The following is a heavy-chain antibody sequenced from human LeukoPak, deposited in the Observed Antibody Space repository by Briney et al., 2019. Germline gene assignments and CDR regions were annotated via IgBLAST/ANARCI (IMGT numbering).Heavy chain of an antibody. CDR3: ARANMVRGDSYFDY. V-gene: IGHV4-39*01. CDR2: IYYSGST. J-gene: IGHJ4*02. D-gene: IGHD3-10*01. Sequence: SETLPLTCTVSGGSISSNSYYWGRIRQPPGKGLDWVGYIYYSGSTYYNPSLRSRVTISVDTSKNQFSLKLRSVTAADTAVYYCARANMVRGDSYFDYWGQGTLVTVSS. CDR1: GGSISSNSYY.